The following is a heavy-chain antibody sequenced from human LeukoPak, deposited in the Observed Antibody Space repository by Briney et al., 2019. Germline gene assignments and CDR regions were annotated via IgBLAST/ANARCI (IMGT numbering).Heavy chain of an antibody. D-gene: IGHD3-3*01. CDR3: ASGVNYFDY. J-gene: IGHJ4*02. CDR2: ISIRSSYI. CDR1: GFTFSSYN. V-gene: IGHV3-21*01. Sequence: GGSLRLSCAASGFTFSSYNMKWVRQAPGKGLEWVSSISIRSSYIFYADSVKGRFTISRDNAKKSLYLQMNSLRAEDTAVYYCASGVNYFDYWGQGTLVTVSS.